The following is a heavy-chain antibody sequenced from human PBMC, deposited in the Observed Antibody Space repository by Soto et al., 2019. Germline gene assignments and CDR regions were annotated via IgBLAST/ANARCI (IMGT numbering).Heavy chain of an antibody. CDR2: IWYDGSNK. Sequence: QVQLVESGGGVVQPGRSLRLTCAASGFTFSSYGMHWVRQAPGKGLEWVAGIWYDGSNKYYADSVKGRFTISRDNSNNTLYMQITSLRAEDTAVYYCARDLQSSGWRHGYWGQGTLVTVSS. J-gene: IGHJ4*02. CDR3: ARDLQSSGWRHGY. CDR1: GFTFSSYG. D-gene: IGHD6-19*01. V-gene: IGHV3-33*01.